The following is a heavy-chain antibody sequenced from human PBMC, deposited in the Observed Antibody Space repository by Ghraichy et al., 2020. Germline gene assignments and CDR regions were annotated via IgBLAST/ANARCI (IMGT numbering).Heavy chain of an antibody. CDR3: ARDRRVAVAGTVPDY. J-gene: IGHJ4*02. D-gene: IGHD6-19*01. CDR2: ISYDGSNE. V-gene: IGHV3-30-3*01. CDR1: GFTFSSYP. Sequence: LSLTCAASGFTFSSYPMHWVRQAPGKGLEWVTVISYDGSNEYYADSVKGRFTISRDDSKNTLYLQMNSLRAEDTAVYYCARDRRVAVAGTVPDYWGQGTLVTVSS.